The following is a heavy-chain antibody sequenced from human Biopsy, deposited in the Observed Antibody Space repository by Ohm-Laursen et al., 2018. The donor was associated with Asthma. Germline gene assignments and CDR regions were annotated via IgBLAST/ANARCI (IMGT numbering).Heavy chain of an antibody. Sequence: SLRLSCAASGFAVSRDHMFWVRQAPGKGLEWVAVISFDGSNKYYGDSVKGRFTIARDNSKNTVYLQMNSLRAEDTAVYYCASYEVVTAILPMDVWGQGTMVTVSS. V-gene: IGHV3-30*03. D-gene: IGHD2-21*02. J-gene: IGHJ3*01. CDR2: ISFDGSNK. CDR1: GFAVSRDH. CDR3: ASYEVVTAILPMDV.